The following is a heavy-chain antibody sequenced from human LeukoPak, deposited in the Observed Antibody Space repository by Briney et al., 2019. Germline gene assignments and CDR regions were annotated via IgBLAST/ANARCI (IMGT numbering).Heavy chain of an antibody. CDR1: GFTFSSYS. D-gene: IGHD4-17*01. Sequence: GGSLRLSCAASGFTFSSYSMNWVRQAPGKGLEWVSYISSSSSTIYYADSVKGRFTISRDYAKNSLYLQMNSLRAEDTAVYYCARDSYGDYVQDVWGQGTTVTVPS. V-gene: IGHV3-48*01. CDR2: ISSSSSTI. CDR3: ARDSYGDYVQDV. J-gene: IGHJ6*02.